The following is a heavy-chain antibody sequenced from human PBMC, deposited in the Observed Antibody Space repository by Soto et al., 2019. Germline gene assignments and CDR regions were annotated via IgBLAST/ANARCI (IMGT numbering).Heavy chain of an antibody. CDR1: GFAFNNYA. V-gene: IGHV3-23*01. CDR2: ISNNGFRT. D-gene: IGHD3-16*01. Sequence: EVQLLDSGGGLVQPGVSLRLSCAASGFAFNNYAMTWVRQAPGKGLEWVSTISNNGFRTYYADSVKGRFTISRDNSMHTVYLQMSSLRAEDTALYYCAKERAARGIDYWGQGALVTVSS. J-gene: IGHJ4*02. CDR3: AKERAARGIDY.